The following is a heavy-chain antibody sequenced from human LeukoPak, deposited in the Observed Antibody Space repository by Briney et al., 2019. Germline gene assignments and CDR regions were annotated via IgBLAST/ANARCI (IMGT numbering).Heavy chain of an antibody. J-gene: IGHJ4*02. CDR1: GGSISSSSYY. D-gene: IGHD6-19*01. CDR2: IYYSGST. CDR3: ASTKYSSGWYIVEPFDY. Sequence: SETLSLTCTVSGGSISSSSYYWGWIRQPPGKGLEWNGSIYYSGSTYYNPSLKSRVTISVDTSKNQFSLKLSSVTAADTAVYYCASTKYSSGWYIVEPFDYWGQGTLVTVSS. V-gene: IGHV4-39*01.